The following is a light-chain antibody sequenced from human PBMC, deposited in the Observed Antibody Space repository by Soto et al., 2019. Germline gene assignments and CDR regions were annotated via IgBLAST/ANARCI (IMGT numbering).Light chain of an antibody. CDR1: QGIGSD. CDR2: DAS. V-gene: IGKV1-6*01. CDR3: LQDYNYPRT. J-gene: IGKJ1*01. Sequence: IQMNQSASSLSASVGDRVTITCRASQGIGSDLGWYQQKPGKAPKLLIYDASRLQSGVPARFSGSGSGTDFTLTISSLQPEDFATYYCLQDYNYPRTFGQGTKVDIK.